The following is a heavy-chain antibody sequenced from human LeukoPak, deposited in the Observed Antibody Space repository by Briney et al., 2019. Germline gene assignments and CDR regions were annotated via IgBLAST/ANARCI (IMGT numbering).Heavy chain of an antibody. CDR2: IYSDGTT. D-gene: IGHD6-13*01. CDR3: ARGIAAAGTGLYN. CDR1: GFIFSEYS. J-gene: IGHJ4*02. Sequence: GGSLRLSCAASGFIFSEYSMNWVRQAPGKGLEWVSVIYSDGTTYNADSVKGRFTISRDNSRNTPYLQINSLRAEDTAVYYCARGIAAAGTGLYNWGQGTLLTVSS. V-gene: IGHV3-53*01.